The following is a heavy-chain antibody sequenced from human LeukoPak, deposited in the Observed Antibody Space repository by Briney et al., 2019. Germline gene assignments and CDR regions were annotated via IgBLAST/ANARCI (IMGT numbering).Heavy chain of an antibody. D-gene: IGHD4-17*01. J-gene: IGHJ4*02. Sequence: PGGSLRLSCAASGFTFSSYSMNWVRQAPGKGLEWVSYISSSGSTIYYADSVKGRFTISRDNAKNSLYLQMNSLRAEDTAVYYCAGNVYGDFDYWGQGTLVTVSS. V-gene: IGHV3-48*04. CDR2: ISSSGSTI. CDR1: GFTFSSYS. CDR3: AGNVYGDFDY.